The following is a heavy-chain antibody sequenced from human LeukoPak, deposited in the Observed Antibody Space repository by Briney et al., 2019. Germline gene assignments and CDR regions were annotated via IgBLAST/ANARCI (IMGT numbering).Heavy chain of an antibody. J-gene: IGHJ6*03. D-gene: IGHD6-19*01. CDR1: GGSISSSSYY. CDR3: YMGV. CDR2: IYYSGDP. Sequence: SETLSLTCTVSGGSISSSSYYWGWIRQPPGKGLEWIGSIYYSGDPYYNPTLKSRRVTISVDTSKNQFSLRLSSDCARHQWHYYYYMGVWGKGSTVTVSS. V-gene: IGHV4-39*01.